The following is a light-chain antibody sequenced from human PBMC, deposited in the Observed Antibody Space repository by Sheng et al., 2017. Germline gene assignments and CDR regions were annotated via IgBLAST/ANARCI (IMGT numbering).Light chain of an antibody. V-gene: IGLV2-14*03. CDR3: SSFTTTNTWM. J-gene: IGLJ3*02. CDR1: SSDIGSYNY. Sequence: QSALTQPASVSGSPGQSITISCTGTSSDIGSYNYVSWYQLHPGKAPKLMINNVSNRPSGVSDRFSGSKSGNTASLTISGLQAEDEADYYCSSFTTTNTWMFGGGTKLTVL. CDR2: NVS.